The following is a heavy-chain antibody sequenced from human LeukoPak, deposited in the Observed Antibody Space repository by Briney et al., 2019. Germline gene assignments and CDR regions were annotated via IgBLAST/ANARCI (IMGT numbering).Heavy chain of an antibody. CDR1: GGSISSGGYY. J-gene: IGHJ4*02. CDR3: ARGRGTYYSY. D-gene: IGHD1-26*01. V-gene: IGHV4-31*03. Sequence: SQTLSLTCTVSGGSISSGGYYWSWIRQHPGKGPEWIGYIFYSGSTYYNPSLQSRVTISVATSKNQFSLKLSSVTAADTAVYYCARGRGTYYSYWGQGTLVTVSS. CDR2: IFYSGST.